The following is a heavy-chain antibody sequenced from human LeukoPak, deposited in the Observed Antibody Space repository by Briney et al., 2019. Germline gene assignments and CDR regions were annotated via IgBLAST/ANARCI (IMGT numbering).Heavy chain of an antibody. Sequence: ASVKVSCKASGGTFSSYAISWVRQAPGQGLEWMGRIIPILGIANYAQKFQGRVTITADKSTSTAYMELSSLRSEDTAVYYCASAQKWSLRGMDVWGQGTTVTVSS. CDR2: IIPILGIA. J-gene: IGHJ6*02. CDR1: GGTFSSYA. CDR3: ASAQKWSLRGMDV. V-gene: IGHV1-69*04. D-gene: IGHD3-10*01.